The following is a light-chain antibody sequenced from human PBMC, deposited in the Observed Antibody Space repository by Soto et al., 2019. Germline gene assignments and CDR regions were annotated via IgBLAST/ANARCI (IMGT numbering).Light chain of an antibody. Sequence: QSVLTQPPSASGSPGQSVTISCAGTYSDIGDYNYVSWYQQHPDKVPKLIIYEVTKRPSGVPDRFSGSKSGYTASLTVSDLQPADEAVYYCSSYSGTNSNVIFGGGTNVTVL. CDR2: EVT. J-gene: IGLJ2*01. V-gene: IGLV2-8*01. CDR3: SSYSGTNSNVI. CDR1: YSDIGDYNY.